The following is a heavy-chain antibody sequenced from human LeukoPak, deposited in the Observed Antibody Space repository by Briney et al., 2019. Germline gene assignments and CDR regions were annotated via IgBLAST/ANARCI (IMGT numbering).Heavy chain of an antibody. D-gene: IGHD3-3*01. CDR3: AVGGGYYDDFDY. Sequence: SVKVSCKASGGTSSSYAISWVRQAPGQGLEWMGGIIPIFGTANYAQKLQGRVTMTTDTSTSTAYMELRSLRSDDTAVYYCAVGGGYYDDFDYWGQGTLVTVSS. CDR2: IIPIFGTA. CDR1: GGTSSSYA. V-gene: IGHV1-69*05. J-gene: IGHJ4*02.